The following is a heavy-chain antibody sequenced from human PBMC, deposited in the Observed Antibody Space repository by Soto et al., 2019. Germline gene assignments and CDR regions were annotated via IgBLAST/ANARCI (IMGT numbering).Heavy chain of an antibody. CDR3: ARVLVGYSSLGDYYGMDV. D-gene: IGHD6-13*01. J-gene: IGHJ6*02. CDR2: IYHSGST. Sequence: SETLSLTCAVSGGSISSSNWWSWVRQPPGKGLEWIGEIYHSGSTNYNPSLKSRVTISVDKSKNQFSLKLSSVTAADTAVYYCARVLVGYSSLGDYYGMDVWGQGTTVTVSS. CDR1: GGSISSSNW. V-gene: IGHV4-4*02.